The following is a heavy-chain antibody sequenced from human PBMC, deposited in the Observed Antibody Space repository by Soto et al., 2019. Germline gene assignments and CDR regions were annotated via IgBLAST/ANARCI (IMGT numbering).Heavy chain of an antibody. J-gene: IGHJ4*02. Sequence: QVQLVESGGGVVQPGRSLRLSCAASGFTFSSYGMHWVRQAPGKGLEWVAVISYDGSNKYYADSVKGRFTISRDNSKNTLYLQMNSLRAEDMAVYYCAKSPTGYMGYWGQGTLVTVSS. CDR1: GFTFSSYG. CDR2: ISYDGSNK. D-gene: IGHD5-12*01. CDR3: AKSPTGYMGY. V-gene: IGHV3-30*18.